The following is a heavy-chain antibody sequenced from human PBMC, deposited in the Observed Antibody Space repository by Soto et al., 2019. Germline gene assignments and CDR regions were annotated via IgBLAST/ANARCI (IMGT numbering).Heavy chain of an antibody. CDR1: GYTFTSYA. V-gene: IGHV1-3*01. Sequence: ASVKVSCKASGYTFTSYAMHWVRQAPGQRLEWMGWINAGNGNTKYSQKFQGRVTITRDTSASTAYMELNNLRPEDTAVYYCARPRSSLEWPPFDPWGHGTLVTVSS. J-gene: IGHJ5*02. CDR3: ARPRSSLEWPPFDP. CDR2: INAGNGNT. D-gene: IGHD3-3*01.